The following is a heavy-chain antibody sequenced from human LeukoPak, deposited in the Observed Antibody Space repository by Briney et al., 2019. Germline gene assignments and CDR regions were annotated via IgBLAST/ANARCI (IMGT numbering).Heavy chain of an antibody. V-gene: IGHV4-59*12. CDR2: IHYTGET. CDR3: ARGRSEYYYDSSGYYYFDY. D-gene: IGHD3-22*01. CDR1: GVSMSTYF. J-gene: IGHJ4*02. Sequence: SQTLSLTCSVSGVSMSTYFWSWIRQPPGKGLEWLAFIHYTGETNYNPSLRSRLTISVDTSKNQFSLKLSSVTAADTAVYYCARGRSEYYYDSSGYYYFDYWGQGTLVTVSS.